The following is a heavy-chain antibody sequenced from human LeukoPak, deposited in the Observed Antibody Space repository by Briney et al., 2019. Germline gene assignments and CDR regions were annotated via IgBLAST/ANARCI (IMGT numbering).Heavy chain of an antibody. CDR3: AKEGGISSSGRYYFDY. CDR1: GFTFSSYG. CDR2: ISYDGSNK. J-gene: IGHJ4*02. V-gene: IGHV3-30*18. Sequence: GGSLRLSCAASGFTFSSYGMHWVRQAPGKGLEWVAVISYDGSNKYYADSVKGRFTISRDNSKNTLYLQMNSLRAEDTAVYYCAKEGGISSSGRYYFDYWGQGTLVTVSS. D-gene: IGHD6-19*01.